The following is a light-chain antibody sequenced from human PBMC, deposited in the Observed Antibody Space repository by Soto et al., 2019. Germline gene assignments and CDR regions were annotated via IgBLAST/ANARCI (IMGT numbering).Light chain of an antibody. J-gene: IGLJ1*01. V-gene: IGLV2-23*01. CDR2: EGI. Sequence: QSVLTQPASVSGSPGQSITISCSGTSSNIGGYNVVSWYQQHPGKAPKVIVYEGIKRPSGVSDRFSGSTSGSTASLTISGLQPDDEAEPYRCSYAGATTYVFGSGTKVTV. CDR1: SSNIGGYNV. CDR3: CSYAGATTYV.